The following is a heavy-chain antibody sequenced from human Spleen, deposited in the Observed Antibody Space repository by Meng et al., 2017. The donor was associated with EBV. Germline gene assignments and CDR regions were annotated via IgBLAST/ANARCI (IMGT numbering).Heavy chain of an antibody. CDR2: MNPNSSNT. V-gene: IGHV1-8*01. J-gene: IGHJ4*02. CDR3: ARGARRRDGYNIDY. D-gene: IGHD5-24*01. CDR1: GYTFLQYG. Sequence: QVQVVQSGAEVKKPGASVKVSCKASGYTFLQYGINWVRQAPGQGLEWMGWMNPNSSNTGYAQKFQGRVTMTRNTSISTAYMELSSLRSEDTAVYNCARGARRRDGYNIDYWGQGTLVTVSS.